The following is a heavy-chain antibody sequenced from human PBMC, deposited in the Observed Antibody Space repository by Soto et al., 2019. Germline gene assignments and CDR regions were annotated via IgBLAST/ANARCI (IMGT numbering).Heavy chain of an antibody. CDR2: IYHSGST. CDR3: ARSHTTVTSYDY. J-gene: IGHJ4*02. CDR1: CGTIGDLG. D-gene: IGHD4-17*01. V-gene: IGHV4-30-2*01. Sequence: TLCHPWSVACGTIGDLGGSWIMQPPGKGLEWIGYIYHSGSTYYNPSLKSRVTISVDRSKNQFSLKLSSVTAADTAVYYCARSHTTVTSYDYWGQGTLVTVSS.